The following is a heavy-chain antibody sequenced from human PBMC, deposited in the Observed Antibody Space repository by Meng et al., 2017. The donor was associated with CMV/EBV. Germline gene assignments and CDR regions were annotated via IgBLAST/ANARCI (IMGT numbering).Heavy chain of an antibody. CDR1: GFTFSSYA. CDR2: ISGSGGST. J-gene: IGHJ6*02. CDR3: AKDRGKSPDDNCSSTSCYYYYYGMDV. Sequence: GGSLRLSCAASGFTFSSYAMGWVRQAPGKGLEWVSAISGSGGSTYYADSVKGRFTISRDNSKNTLYLQMNSLRAEDTAVYYCAKDRGKSPDDNCSSTSCYYYYYGMDVWGQGTTVTVSS. V-gene: IGHV3-23*01. D-gene: IGHD2-2*01.